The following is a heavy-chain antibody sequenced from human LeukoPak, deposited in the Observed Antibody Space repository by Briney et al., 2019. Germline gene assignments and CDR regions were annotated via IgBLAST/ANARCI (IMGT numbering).Heavy chain of an antibody. Sequence: PGGSLRLSCAASGFTFTSYSMNWVRQAPGKGLEWVSTISGGGGSTCYADSMKGRFTISRDNSKNTLYLQVNSLRAEDTAVYYCAKGGKWDVTPFDYWGQGTLVTVSS. D-gene: IGHD1-26*01. V-gene: IGHV3-23*01. J-gene: IGHJ4*02. CDR3: AKGGKWDVTPFDY. CDR2: ISGGGGST. CDR1: GFTFTSYS.